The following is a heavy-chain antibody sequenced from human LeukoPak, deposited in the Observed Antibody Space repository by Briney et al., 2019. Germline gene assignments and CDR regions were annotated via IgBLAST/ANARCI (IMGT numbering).Heavy chain of an antibody. J-gene: IGHJ3*02. CDR1: GGYISSYY. CDR2: IYYSGST. CDR3: ARPRCSGGSCYPLDAFDI. Sequence: PSETLSLTCTVSGGYISSYYWSWIRQPPGKGLEWIGYIYYSGSTNYNPSLKSRVTISVDTTKNQFSLKLSSVTAADTAVYYCARPRCSGGSCYPLDAFDIWGQGTMVTVSS. D-gene: IGHD2-15*01. V-gene: IGHV4-59*01.